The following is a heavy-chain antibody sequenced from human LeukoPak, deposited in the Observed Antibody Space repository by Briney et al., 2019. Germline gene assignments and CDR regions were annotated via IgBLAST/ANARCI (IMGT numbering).Heavy chain of an antibody. Sequence: SGESLKISCKGSGYTFTNYWIGWVRQMPGKGLEWLGITNPGGSDTRSSPSFQGQVTISADKSISTANLQWSSLKASDTAMYYCARRIGSGWYDYWGQGTLVTVSS. CDR2: TNPGGSDT. V-gene: IGHV5-51*01. J-gene: IGHJ4*02. CDR3: ARRIGSGWYDY. D-gene: IGHD6-19*01. CDR1: GYTFTNYW.